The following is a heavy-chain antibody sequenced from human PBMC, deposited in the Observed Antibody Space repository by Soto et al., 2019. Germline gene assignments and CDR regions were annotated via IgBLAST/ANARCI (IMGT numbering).Heavy chain of an antibody. Sequence: QITLKESGPTLVKPTQTLTLTCTFSGFSLSTSGVGVGWIRQPPGKALEWLALIYWDDDKRYSPSLKSRLTITKDTSKTQGVLTRTYMDPVDTATYYCAHGGLWGYSSIGRWFAPWGQGTLVTVSS. CDR2: IYWDDDK. J-gene: IGHJ5*02. CDR3: AHGGLWGYSSIGRWFAP. CDR1: GFSLSTSGVG. D-gene: IGHD6-13*01. V-gene: IGHV2-5*02.